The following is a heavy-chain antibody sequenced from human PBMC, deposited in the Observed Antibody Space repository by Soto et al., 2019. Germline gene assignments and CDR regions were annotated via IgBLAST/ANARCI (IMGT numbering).Heavy chain of an antibody. CDR1: GFTFSSYA. Sequence: PGGSLRLSCAASGFTFSSYAMSWVRQAPGKGLEWVSAISGSGGSTYYADSVKGRFTISRDNSKNTLYLQMNSLRAEDTAVYYCARDYRYGGYRSTPDYWGQGTLVTVSS. V-gene: IGHV3-23*01. D-gene: IGHD1-26*01. J-gene: IGHJ4*02. CDR2: ISGSGGST. CDR3: ARDYRYGGYRSTPDY.